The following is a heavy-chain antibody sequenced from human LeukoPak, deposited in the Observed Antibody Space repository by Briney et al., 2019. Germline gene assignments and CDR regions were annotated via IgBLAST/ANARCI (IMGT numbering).Heavy chain of an antibody. D-gene: IGHD5-24*01. CDR3: ARDNSVRDEAWWFSP. Sequence: EASVKVSCKASGYTFTSYYMHWVRQAPGQGPEWMGVISPSGASTTYAQTFQGRVTLTRDMSTSTDYLELSSLRSEDTAVYYCARDNSVRDEAWWFSPWGQGTLVTVSS. CDR2: ISPSGAST. CDR1: GYTFTSYY. J-gene: IGHJ5*02. V-gene: IGHV1-46*01.